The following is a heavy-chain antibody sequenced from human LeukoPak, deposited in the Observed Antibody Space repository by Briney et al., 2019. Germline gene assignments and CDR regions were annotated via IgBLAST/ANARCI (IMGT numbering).Heavy chain of an antibody. V-gene: IGHV4-39*01. Sequence: KPSETLSLTCTVSGGSISSSSYYWGWIRQPPGKGLEWIGSIYYSGSTYYNPSLKSRVTISVDTSKNQFSLKLSSVTAADTAVYYCARPTPPTGYSSSSGDAFDIWGQGTMVTVSS. CDR1: GGSISSSSYY. J-gene: IGHJ3*02. D-gene: IGHD6-6*01. CDR2: IYYSGST. CDR3: ARPTPPTGYSSSSGDAFDI.